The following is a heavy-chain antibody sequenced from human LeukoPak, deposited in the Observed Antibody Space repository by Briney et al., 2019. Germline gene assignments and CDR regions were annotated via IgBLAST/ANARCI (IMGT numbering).Heavy chain of an antibody. V-gene: IGHV3-30*04. CDR1: GFTFSSYA. CDR3: ARGPDYGDYTHYFDF. D-gene: IGHD4-17*01. J-gene: IGHJ4*02. CDR2: ISYDGSNK. Sequence: GGSLRLSCAPSGFTFSSYARHWVRQAPGKGLEWVAVISYDGSNKFYADSVKGRFTIPRDISQSPLYLQMNSLEAEDTAVYYCARGPDYGDYTHYFDFWGQGTLVTVSS.